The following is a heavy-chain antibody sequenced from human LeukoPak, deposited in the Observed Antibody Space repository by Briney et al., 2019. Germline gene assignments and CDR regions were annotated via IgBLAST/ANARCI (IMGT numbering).Heavy chain of an antibody. J-gene: IGHJ4*02. Sequence: PSETLSLTCTVSGGSLSSYYWSWIRQPPGKGLEWIGYIYYSGSTNYNPSLKSRVTISVDTSKNQFSLKLSSVTAADTAVYYCARVGRERNFDYWGQGTLVTVSS. CDR2: IYYSGST. CDR3: ARVGRERNFDY. CDR1: GGSLSSYY. D-gene: IGHD1-26*01. V-gene: IGHV4-59*01.